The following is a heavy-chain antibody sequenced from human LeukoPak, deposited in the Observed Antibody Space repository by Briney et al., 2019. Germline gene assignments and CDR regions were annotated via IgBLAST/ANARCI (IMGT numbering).Heavy chain of an antibody. CDR2: ISSSSSTI. CDR1: GFTFSSYS. CDR3: ARAVEYYDSSGYYSRAFDI. Sequence: PGGSLRLSCAASGFTFSSYSMNWVRQAPGKGLEWVSYISSSSSTIYYADSVKGRFTISRDNAKNSLYLQMNSLRAEDTAVYYCARAVEYYDSSGYYSRAFDIWGQGTMVTVSS. D-gene: IGHD3-22*01. J-gene: IGHJ3*02. V-gene: IGHV3-48*01.